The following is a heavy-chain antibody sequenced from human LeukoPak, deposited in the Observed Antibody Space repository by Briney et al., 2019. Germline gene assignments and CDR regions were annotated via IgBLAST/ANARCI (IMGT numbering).Heavy chain of an antibody. J-gene: IGHJ6*04. V-gene: IGHV4-39*07. CDR1: GGSISSSSYY. Sequence: PSETLSLTCTVSGGSISSSSYYWGWIRQPPGKGLEWIGSIYYSGSTYYNPSLKSRVTISVDTSKNQFSLKLSSVTAADTAVYYCATGGRRFLEWPRANFWGKGTTVTVSS. CDR2: IYYSGST. CDR3: ATGGRRFLEWPRANF. D-gene: IGHD3-3*01.